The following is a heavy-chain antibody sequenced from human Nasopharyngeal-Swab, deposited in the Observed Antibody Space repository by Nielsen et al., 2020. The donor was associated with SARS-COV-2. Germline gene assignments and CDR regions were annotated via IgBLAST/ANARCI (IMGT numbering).Heavy chain of an antibody. CDR2: IYYSGST. CDR1: GGSISSYY. D-gene: IGHD6-19*01. Sequence: SETLSLTCTVSGGSISSYYWSWIRQPPGKGLEWIGYIYYSGSTNYNPSLKSRVTISVDTSKNQFSLKLSSVTAADTAVYYCARAPAGWGSGWYGWGQGTLVTVSS. J-gene: IGHJ4*02. V-gene: IGHV4-59*13. CDR3: ARAPAGWGSGWYG.